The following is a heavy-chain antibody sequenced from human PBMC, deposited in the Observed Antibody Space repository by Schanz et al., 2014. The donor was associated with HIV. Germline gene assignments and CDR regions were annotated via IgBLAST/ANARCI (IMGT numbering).Heavy chain of an antibody. Sequence: EVQLVESGGGLVKPGRSLRLSCTTSGFTFSDYPVSWLRQAPGKGLVWVSRINSNEGTTDYADSVKGRFTISRDNAKNTLYLQMNSLRAEDTAVYYCVRLMSSDYDFYHYGMDVWGQGTTVIVSS. CDR3: VRLMSSDYDFYHYGMDV. CDR1: GFTFSDYP. D-gene: IGHD4-17*01. V-gene: IGHV3-74*02. J-gene: IGHJ6*02. CDR2: INSNEGTT.